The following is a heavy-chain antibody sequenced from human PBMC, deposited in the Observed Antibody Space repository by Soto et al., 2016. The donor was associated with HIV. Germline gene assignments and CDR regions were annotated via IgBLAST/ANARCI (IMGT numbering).Heavy chain of an antibody. CDR3: ASGIAAYTGYYYMDV. D-gene: IGHD6-13*01. CDR1: GFTLSSYW. J-gene: IGHJ6*03. CDR2: INSDGSST. V-gene: IGHV3-74*01. Sequence: EVQLVESGGGLVQPGGSLRLSCVVSGFTLSSYWMHWVRQAPGKGLAWVSRINSDGSSTNYADSVKGRFTISRDNAKNTLYMQMNSLRAEDTAVYYCASGIAAYTGYYYMDVWGKGTTVTVSS.